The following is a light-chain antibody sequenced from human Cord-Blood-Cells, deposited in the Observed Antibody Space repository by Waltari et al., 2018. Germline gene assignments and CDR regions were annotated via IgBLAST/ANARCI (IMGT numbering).Light chain of an antibody. CDR1: QSVSSIY. J-gene: IGKJ4*01. V-gene: IGKV3-20*01. CDR2: GAS. Sequence: EIVLPQSPGTLSLSPVERATLSCRASQSVSSIYLAWYQQKPGQAPRLLIYGASSRATGIPDRFSGSGSGTDFTLTISRLEPEDFAVYYCQQYGSSPLTFGGGTKVEIK. CDR3: QQYGSSPLT.